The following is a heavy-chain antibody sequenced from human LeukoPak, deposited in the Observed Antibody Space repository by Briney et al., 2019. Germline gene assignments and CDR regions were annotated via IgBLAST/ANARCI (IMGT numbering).Heavy chain of an antibody. V-gene: IGHV4-34*01. CDR1: GGSFSGYY. CDR2: INHSGST. J-gene: IGHJ4*02. CDR3: ARGRRYCSSTSCYTPFDY. Sequence: SETLSLTCAVYGGSFSGYYWSWIRQPPGKGLEWIGEINHSGSTNYSPSLKSRVTISVDTSKNQFSLKLSSVTAADTAVYYCARGRRYCSSTSCYTPFDYWGQGTLVTVSS. D-gene: IGHD2-2*02.